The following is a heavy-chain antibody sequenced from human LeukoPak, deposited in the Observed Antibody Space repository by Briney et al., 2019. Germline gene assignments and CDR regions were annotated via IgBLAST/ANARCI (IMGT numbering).Heavy chain of an antibody. V-gene: IGHV3-48*01. CDR1: GFTFRSYS. Sequence: PGGSLRLSCAASGFTFRSYSMNWVRQAPGKGLEWLSYISSGSSTIYYADSVKGRFTISRDNAKNSLYLQMNSLRAEDTAVYYCARGPWLADFDYWGQGTLVTVSS. D-gene: IGHD6-19*01. J-gene: IGHJ4*02. CDR2: ISSGSSTI. CDR3: ARGPWLADFDY.